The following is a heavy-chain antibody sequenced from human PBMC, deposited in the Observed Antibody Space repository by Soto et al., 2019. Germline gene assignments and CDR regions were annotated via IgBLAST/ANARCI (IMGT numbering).Heavy chain of an antibody. Sequence: SETLSLTCTVSGGSITRGGYYWSWIRQHPGKGPEWIGYIYNSGTTYYNPSLKSRVTISVDTSKNQFSLKLTSVTAADTAVYYCARDPAPWGQGTLVTVS. CDR3: ARDPAP. J-gene: IGHJ5*02. CDR1: GGSITRGGYY. V-gene: IGHV4-31*03. CDR2: IYNSGTT.